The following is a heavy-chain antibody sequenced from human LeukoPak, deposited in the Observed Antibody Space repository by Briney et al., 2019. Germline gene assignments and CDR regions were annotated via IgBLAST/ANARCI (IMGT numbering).Heavy chain of an antibody. Sequence: ASVKVSCKASGYTFTSYATNWVRQAPGQGLEWMGWINTNTGNPTYAQGFTGRFVFSLDTSVSTAYLQISSLKAEDTAVYYCARDKAAADTFAFNDWGQGTLVTVSS. J-gene: IGHJ4*02. CDR2: INTNTGNP. V-gene: IGHV7-4-1*02. CDR3: ARDKAAADTFAFND. CDR1: GYTFTSYA. D-gene: IGHD6-13*01.